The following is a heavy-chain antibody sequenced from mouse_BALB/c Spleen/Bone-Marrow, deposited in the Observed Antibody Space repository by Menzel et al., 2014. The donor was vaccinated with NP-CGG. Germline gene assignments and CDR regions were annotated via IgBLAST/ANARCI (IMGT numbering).Heavy chain of an antibody. D-gene: IGHD3-2*01. CDR3: ARSGDSSGYGFAY. J-gene: IGHJ3*01. CDR1: GYTFASYG. V-gene: IGHV1S56*01. CDR2: IYPGDGST. Sequence: VQLQQSGPELVKPGALVKISCKASGYTFASYGINWVKQRPGQGLEWIGWIYPGDGSTKYNEKFKGKATLTADKSSSTAYMQLSSLTSENSAVYFCARSGDSSGYGFAYWGQGTLVTVSA.